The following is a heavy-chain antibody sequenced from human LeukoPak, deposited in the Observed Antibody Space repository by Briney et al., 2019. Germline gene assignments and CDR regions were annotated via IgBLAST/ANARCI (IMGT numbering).Heavy chain of an antibody. D-gene: IGHD2-2*01. CDR2: IHFDGSTK. Sequence: AWSVRLSCAASGFTFSSYGMHWVRQAPGKGLEWVAFIHFDGSTKYSGDSVQGRFTISRDNSRNILYLQMNNLRPEDTAFYYCAKDQCTRTSCDGYPGYWGQGTLVTVSS. CDR1: GFTFSSYG. CDR3: AKDQCTRTSCDGYPGY. V-gene: IGHV3-30*02. J-gene: IGHJ4*02.